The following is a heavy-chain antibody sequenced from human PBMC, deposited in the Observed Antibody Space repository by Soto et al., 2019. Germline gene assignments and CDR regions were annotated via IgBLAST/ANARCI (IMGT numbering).Heavy chain of an antibody. CDR3: AHCSGGSCYSDAFDI. Sequence: EVQLLESGGGLVQPGGSLRLSCAASGFTFSSYSMIWVRQAPGKGLEWVSAISGSRDKILYADSVKGRFTISRDNSKNTLYLQMNSLRAEDTAVYYCAHCSGGSCYSDAFDIWGQGTMVTVSS. V-gene: IGHV3-23*01. J-gene: IGHJ3*02. CDR2: ISGSRDKI. CDR1: GFTFSSYS. D-gene: IGHD2-15*01.